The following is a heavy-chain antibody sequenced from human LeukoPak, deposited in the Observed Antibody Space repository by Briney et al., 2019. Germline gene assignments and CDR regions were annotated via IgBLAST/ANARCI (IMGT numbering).Heavy chain of an antibody. CDR1: GYTFTSYG. J-gene: IGHJ4*02. CDR2: ISAYNGNT. V-gene: IGHV1-18*01. D-gene: IGHD6-6*01. CDR3: AVSSSSHPNDY. Sequence: GASVKVSCKASGYTFTSYGISWVGQAPGQGREWMGWISAYNGNTNYAQKLQGRVTMTTDTSTSTAYMELRSLRSDDTAVYYCAVSSSSHPNDYWGQGTLVTVSS.